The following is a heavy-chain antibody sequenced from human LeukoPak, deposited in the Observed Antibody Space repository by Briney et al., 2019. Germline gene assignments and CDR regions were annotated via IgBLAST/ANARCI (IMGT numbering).Heavy chain of an antibody. J-gene: IGHJ6*03. V-gene: IGHV1-18*01. CDR2: ISAYNGNT. CDR1: GYTFTSYG. Sequence: ASVKVSCKASGYTFTSYGISWVRQAPGQGLEWMGWISAYNGNTNYAQKLQGRVTMTTDTSTSTAYMELRSLRSDDTAVYYCARNGYDPSWYYYMDVWGKGTRSPSP. D-gene: IGHD5-12*01. CDR3: ARNGYDPSWYYYMDV.